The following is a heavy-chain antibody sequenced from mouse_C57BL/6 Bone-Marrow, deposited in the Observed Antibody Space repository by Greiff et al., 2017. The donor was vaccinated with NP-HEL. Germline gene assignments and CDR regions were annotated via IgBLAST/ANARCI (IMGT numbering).Heavy chain of an antibody. D-gene: IGHD2-1*01. V-gene: IGHV8-8*01. CDR3: ARIPPYGNYLPWFAY. Sequence: QVTLKESGPGILQPSQTLSLTCSFSGFSLSTFGMGAGWIRQPSGKGLEWLAHIWWDDDKYYNPALKSRLTISKDTSKNQVFLKIANVDTADTATYYCARIPPYGNYLPWFAYWGQGTLVTVSA. J-gene: IGHJ3*01. CDR1: GFSLSTFGMG. CDR2: IWWDDDK.